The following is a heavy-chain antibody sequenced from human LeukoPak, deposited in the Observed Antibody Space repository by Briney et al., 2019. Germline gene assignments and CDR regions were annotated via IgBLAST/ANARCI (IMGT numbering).Heavy chain of an antibody. J-gene: IGHJ4*02. CDR1: AFTFSSYG. CDR2: ISSRSDYI. CDR3: VRDASSFDY. D-gene: IGHD6-13*01. Sequence: GGSLRLSYAASAFTFSSYGMNWVRQAPGKGLEWVSSISSRSDYIYYADSVKGRFTISRDNAKNSLYLQMNSLRAEDTAIYYCVRDASSFDYWGQGTLVTVSS. V-gene: IGHV3-21*06.